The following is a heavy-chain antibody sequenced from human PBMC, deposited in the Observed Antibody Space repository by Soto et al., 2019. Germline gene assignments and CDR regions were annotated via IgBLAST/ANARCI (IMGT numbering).Heavy chain of an antibody. V-gene: IGHV3-23*01. Sequence: SLRLSCAASGFTFSSYTMHWVRQAPGKGLEWVSAISGSGGSTYYADSVKGRFTISRDNSKNTLYLQMNSSVTAADTAVYYCARYDILTGFLLWSQGTLVTVSS. CDR3: ARYDILTGFLL. D-gene: IGHD3-9*01. CDR2: ISGSGGST. CDR1: GFTFSSYT. J-gene: IGHJ4*02.